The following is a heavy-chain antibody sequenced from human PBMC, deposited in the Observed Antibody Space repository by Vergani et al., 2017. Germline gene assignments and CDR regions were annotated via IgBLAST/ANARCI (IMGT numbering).Heavy chain of an antibody. CDR1: GFSFRNAG. CDR3: TTDPRYCGDGSCYWLRDHHYYGMDV. D-gene: IGHD2-21*01. J-gene: IGHJ6*02. V-gene: IGHV3-15*07. CDR2: IKSTFDRGTT. Sequence: EVQLVESGGGIVKPGGSLRLSCVASGFSFRNAGMNWVRRTQGKGLEWVGRIKSTFDRGTTDYAAAVKGRFTISRDDSKNTLFLQMNGLKTEDIGVYYCTTDPRYCGDGSCYWLRDHHYYGMDVWGQGTTVTVSS.